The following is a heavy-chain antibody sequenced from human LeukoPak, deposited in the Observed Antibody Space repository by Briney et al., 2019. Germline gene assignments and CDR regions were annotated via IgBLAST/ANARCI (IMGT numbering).Heavy chain of an antibody. J-gene: IGHJ4*02. CDR3: AKEQDTVMAIEY. D-gene: IGHD5-18*01. CDR1: GFTFSSYG. V-gene: IGHV3-30*02. Sequence: PGGSLRLSCAASGFTFSSYGMHWVRQAPGKGLEWVAFIRYDGSNKYYADSVKGRFTISRDNSKNTLYLQMNSLRAEDTAVYYCAKEQDTVMAIEYWGQGTLVTVSS. CDR2: IRYDGSNK.